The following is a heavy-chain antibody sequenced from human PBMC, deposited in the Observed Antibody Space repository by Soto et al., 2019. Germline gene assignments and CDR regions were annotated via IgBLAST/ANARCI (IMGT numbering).Heavy chain of an antibody. CDR3: AKDFDYDSSGYYFD. D-gene: IGHD3-22*01. J-gene: IGHJ4*02. CDR1: GFTFSSYA. V-gene: IGHV3-23*01. CDR2: ISGSGGST. Sequence: EVQLLESGGGSVQPGGSLRLSCAASGFTFSSYAMSWVRQAPGKGLEWVSAISGSGGSTYYADSVKGRFTISRDNSKNTLYLQMNSLRAEDTAVYYCAKDFDYDSSGYYFDWGQGTLVTVSS.